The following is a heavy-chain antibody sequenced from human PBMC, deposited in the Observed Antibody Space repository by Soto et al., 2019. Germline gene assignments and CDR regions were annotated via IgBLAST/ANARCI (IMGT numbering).Heavy chain of an antibody. D-gene: IGHD5-12*01. J-gene: IGHJ4*02. CDR1: GGSFSGYY. CDR3: ARREYSGYDYRFDY. CDR2: INHSGST. V-gene: IGHV4-34*01. Sequence: NPSETLSLTCAVYGGSFSGYYWSWIRQPPGKGLEWIGEINHSGSTNYNPSLKSRVTISVDTSKNQFSLKLSSVTAADTAVYYCARREYSGYDYRFDYWGQGTLVTVSS.